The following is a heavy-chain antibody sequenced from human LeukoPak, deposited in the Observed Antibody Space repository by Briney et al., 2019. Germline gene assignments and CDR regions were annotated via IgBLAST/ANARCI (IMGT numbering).Heavy chain of an antibody. CDR3: ARGGIYSQGFDY. V-gene: IGHV3-21*01. J-gene: IGHJ4*02. CDR2: ISTTSDYI. CDR1: GFTFSGYS. Sequence: GGSLRLSCAASGFTFSGYSMNWVRQAPGKGLEWVSSISTTSDYIHYADSLKGRVAISRDNAKNSLYLQMNSLRAEDTAMYYCARGGIYSQGFDYWGQGSLVTVSS. D-gene: IGHD6-13*01.